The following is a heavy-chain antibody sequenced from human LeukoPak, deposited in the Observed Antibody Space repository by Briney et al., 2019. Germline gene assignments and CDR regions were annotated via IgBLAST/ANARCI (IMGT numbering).Heavy chain of an antibody. CDR1: GFTFSSYS. Sequence: PGGSLRLSCAASGFTFSSYSMNWVRQAPGKGLEWVSSISSSSSYIYYADSVKGRFTISRDNAKNSLYLQMNSLRAEDTAVYYCARGEQDYYDSSGYGTPGSFDIWGQGTMVTVSS. CDR2: ISSSSSYI. CDR3: ARGEQDYYDSSGYGTPGSFDI. V-gene: IGHV3-21*01. J-gene: IGHJ3*02. D-gene: IGHD3-22*01.